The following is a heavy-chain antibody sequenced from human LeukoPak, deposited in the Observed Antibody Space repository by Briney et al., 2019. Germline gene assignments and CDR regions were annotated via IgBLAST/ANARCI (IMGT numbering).Heavy chain of an antibody. J-gene: IGHJ4*02. CDR1: GGSVSGYY. V-gene: IGHV3-20*01. Sequence: ETLSLTCTVSGGSVSGYYWSWIRQPPGKGLEWVSGINWNGGSTGYADSVKGRFTISRDNAKNSLYLQMNSLRAEDTALYHCARVGYCSGGSCCYFDYWGQGTLVTVSP. CDR3: ARVGYCSGGSCCYFDY. D-gene: IGHD2-15*01. CDR2: INWNGGST.